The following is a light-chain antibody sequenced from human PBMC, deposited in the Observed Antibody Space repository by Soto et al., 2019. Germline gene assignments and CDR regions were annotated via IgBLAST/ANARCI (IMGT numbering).Light chain of an antibody. CDR3: QQYYGTLYT. Sequence: DIVMTQSPDSLAVSLGERATINCKSSYSLLYSSNNKNYLAWYQQKPGQPPKLLIYWASTRESGVPDRFSGSGSGTDFTLTISSLQAEDVAIYYCQQYYGTLYTFGQGTKVDI. CDR2: WAS. V-gene: IGKV4-1*01. J-gene: IGKJ2*01. CDR1: YSLLYSSNNKNY.